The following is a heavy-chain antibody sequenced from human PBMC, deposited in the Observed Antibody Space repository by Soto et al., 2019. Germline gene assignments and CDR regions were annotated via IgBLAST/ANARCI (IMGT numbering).Heavy chain of an antibody. CDR3: ARGIEGYCSGGSCYFNWFDP. CDR2: IYYSGST. Sequence: QVQLQESGPGLVKPSETLSLTCTVSGGSISSYYWSWIRQPPGKGLEWIGYIYYSGSTNYNPSLKSRVTISVDTSKNQFSLKLSSVTAADTAVYYCARGIEGYCSGGSCYFNWFDPWGQGTLVTVSS. CDR1: GGSISSYY. V-gene: IGHV4-59*01. J-gene: IGHJ5*02. D-gene: IGHD2-15*01.